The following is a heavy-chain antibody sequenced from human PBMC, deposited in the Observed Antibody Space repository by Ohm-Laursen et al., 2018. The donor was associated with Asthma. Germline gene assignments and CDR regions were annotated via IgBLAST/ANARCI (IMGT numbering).Heavy chain of an antibody. V-gene: IGHV3-33*06. J-gene: IGHJ6*02. CDR3: AKDLEDYYYYGMDV. Sequence: SLRLSCAASGFTFSSYGMHWVRQAPGKGLEWVAVIWYDGSNKYYADSVKGRFTISRDNSKNTLYLQMNSLRAEDTAVYYCAKDLEDYYYYGMDVWGQGTTVTVSS. CDR1: GFTFSSYG. CDR2: IWYDGSNK.